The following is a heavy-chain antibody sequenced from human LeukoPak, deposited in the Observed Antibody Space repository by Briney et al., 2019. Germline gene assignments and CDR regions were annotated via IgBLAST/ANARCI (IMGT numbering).Heavy chain of an antibody. CDR2: ISYDGNNK. J-gene: IGHJ4*02. V-gene: IGHV3-30-3*01. CDR1: GFTFSSYS. D-gene: IGHD2-2*02. Sequence: GGSLRPSCAASGFTFSSYSMHWVRQAPGKGLEWVAVISYDGNNKYDADSVKGRFTISRDNSKNTLYLQMNSLRAEDTAVYYCARLPGYCSSNSCYKMTIPFDYWGQGTLVTVSS. CDR3: ARLPGYCSSNSCYKMTIPFDY.